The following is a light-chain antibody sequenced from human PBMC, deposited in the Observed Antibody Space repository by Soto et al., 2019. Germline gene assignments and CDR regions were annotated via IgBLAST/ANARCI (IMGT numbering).Light chain of an antibody. CDR2: DAS. CDR3: QQYDNLPLT. CDR1: QDISNY. V-gene: IGKV1-33*01. J-gene: IGKJ5*01. Sequence: DIQMTQSPSSLSASVGDRVTITCQASQDISNYLNWYQQKPGKAPKLLIYDASNLETGVPSRFSGSGCGTDFTFTISSLQPEDISTYYCQQYDNLPLTFGQRTRLEIK.